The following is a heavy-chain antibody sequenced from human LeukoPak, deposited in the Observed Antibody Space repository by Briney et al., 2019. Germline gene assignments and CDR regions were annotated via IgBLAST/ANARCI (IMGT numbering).Heavy chain of an antibody. CDR2: IYYSGNT. Sequence: SETLSLTCTVSGGSISSSGYYWGWIRQPPGTGLEWIGSIYYSGNTYYNPSLRSRVTISVDTSKNQFSLKLSSVTAADTAVYYCARRDITYDADDAFAIWGQETMVTVSS. CDR3: ARRDITYDADDAFAI. CDR1: GGSISSSGYY. D-gene: IGHD3-9*01. J-gene: IGHJ3*02. V-gene: IGHV4-39*01.